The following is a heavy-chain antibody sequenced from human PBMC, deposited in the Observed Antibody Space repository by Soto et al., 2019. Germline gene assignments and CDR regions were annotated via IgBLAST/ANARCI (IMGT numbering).Heavy chain of an antibody. V-gene: IGHV1-18*01. CDR2: ISAYNGNT. Sequence: ASVKVSCKASGYTFTSYGISWVRQAPGQGLEWMGWISAYNGNTNYAQKFQGWVTMTRDTSISTAYMELSRLRSDDTAVYYCARERVVVVPAALYYYYYGMDVWGQGTTVTVSS. J-gene: IGHJ6*02. CDR3: ARERVVVVPAALYYYYYGMDV. CDR1: GYTFTSYG. D-gene: IGHD2-2*01.